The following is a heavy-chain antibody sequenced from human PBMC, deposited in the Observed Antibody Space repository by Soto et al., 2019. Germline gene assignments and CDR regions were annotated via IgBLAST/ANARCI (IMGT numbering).Heavy chain of an antibody. CDR2: INPNSGGT. CDR3: ARGEHVSGSAISFDY. CDR1: GYTFTGYY. V-gene: IGHV1-2*04. Sequence: ASVKVSCKASGYTFTGYYMHWVRQAPGQGLEWMGWINPNSGGTNYAQKFQGWVTMTRDTSISTAYMELSRLRSDDTAVYYCARGEHVSGSAISFDYWGQGTLVTVSS. J-gene: IGHJ4*02. D-gene: IGHD1-26*01.